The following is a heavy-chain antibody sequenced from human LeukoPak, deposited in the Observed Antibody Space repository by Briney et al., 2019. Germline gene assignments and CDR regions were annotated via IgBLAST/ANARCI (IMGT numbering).Heavy chain of an antibody. CDR2: ISGNGGGT. D-gene: IGHD2-2*01. V-gene: IGHV3-23*01. CDR3: AKGDCSSTSCYAPADY. CDR1: GFTFRSYA. Sequence: GVSLRLSCAASGFTFRSYAKSWVRQAPGKGLEWVSAISGNGGGTYYADSVKGRFTISRDNSKNTLYLQMNSLRAEDTAVYYCAKGDCSSTSCYAPADYWGQGTLATVSS. J-gene: IGHJ4*02.